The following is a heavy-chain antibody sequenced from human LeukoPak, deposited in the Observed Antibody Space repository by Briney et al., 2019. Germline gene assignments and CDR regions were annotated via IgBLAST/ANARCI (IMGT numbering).Heavy chain of an antibody. V-gene: IGHV4-61*02. CDR3: ARALVRSSSYYYYYYMDV. D-gene: IGHD6-13*01. CDR2: IYTSGST. CDR1: GGSISSGSYY. Sequence: PSETLSLTCTVSGGSISSGSYYWSWIRQPAGKGLEWIGRIYTSGSTNYNPSLKSRVTISVDMSKNQFSLKLSSVTAADTAVYYCARALVRSSSYYYYYYMDVWGKGTTVTLSS. J-gene: IGHJ6*03.